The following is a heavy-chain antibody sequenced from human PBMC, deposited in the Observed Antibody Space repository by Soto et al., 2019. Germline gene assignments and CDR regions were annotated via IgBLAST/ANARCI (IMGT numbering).Heavy chain of an antibody. Sequence: QVQLVQSGAEVKKPGASVKVSCKASGYTFTSYGISWVRQAPGQGLEWMGWISAYNGNTNYAQKLHGRVTMTTDTSTSTAYMELRSLRSDDTAVYYCATMTKADIGGLRFDYWGQGTLVTVSS. CDR2: ISAYNGNT. V-gene: IGHV1-18*01. J-gene: IGHJ4*02. D-gene: IGHD4-17*01. CDR3: ATMTKADIGGLRFDY. CDR1: GYTFTSYG.